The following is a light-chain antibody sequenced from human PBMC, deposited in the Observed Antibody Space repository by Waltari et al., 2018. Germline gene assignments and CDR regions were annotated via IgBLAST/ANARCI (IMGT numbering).Light chain of an antibody. CDR2: GAS. CDR3: QQYGGSPLYT. V-gene: IGKV3-20*01. CDR1: KSVSNNY. Sequence: DIVLAQSPGTLSLSPGERATLACRTSKSVSNNYLAWYQQKPGQPPRLLMYGASTRATGFPDMFSGSRSGTEFTLTISKLEPEDFAIYFCQQYGGSPLYTFGQGTRLEIK. J-gene: IGKJ2*01.